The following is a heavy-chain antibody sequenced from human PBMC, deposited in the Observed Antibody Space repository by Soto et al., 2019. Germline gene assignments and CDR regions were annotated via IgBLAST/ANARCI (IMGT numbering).Heavy chain of an antibody. Sequence: ASVKVSCKASEYTFTGYYMHWVRQAPGQGLEWMGLIDPSGNSVSSGQDFQDRLTMIRDMSTNTAYMELRSLRSEDTAVYYCTSEGETRNYGDGGNQFDSWGQGALVTVSS. D-gene: IGHD4-17*01. J-gene: IGHJ4*02. V-gene: IGHV1-46*01. CDR1: EYTFTGYY. CDR2: IDPSGNSV. CDR3: TSEGETRNYGDGGNQFDS.